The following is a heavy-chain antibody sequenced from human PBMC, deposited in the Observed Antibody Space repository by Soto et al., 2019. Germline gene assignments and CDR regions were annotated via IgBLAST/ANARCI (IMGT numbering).Heavy chain of an antibody. CDR2: IYYSGST. V-gene: IGHV4-39*01. D-gene: IGHD5-18*01. Sequence: SETLSLTCTVSGGSISSSSYYWGWIRQPPGKGLEWIGSIYYSGSTYYNPSLKSRVTISVDTSKNQFSLKLSSVTAADTAVYYCARHETWIQLWFDYWGQGTLVTVSS. J-gene: IGHJ4*02. CDR1: GGSISSSSYY. CDR3: ARHETWIQLWFDY.